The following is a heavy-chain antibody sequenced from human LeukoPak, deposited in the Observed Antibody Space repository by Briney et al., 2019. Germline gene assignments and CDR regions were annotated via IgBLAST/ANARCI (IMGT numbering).Heavy chain of an antibody. J-gene: IGHJ4*02. V-gene: IGHV3-15*01. CDR1: GFTFSNAW. Sequence: GGSLRLSCAAYGFTFSNAWMSWVRQAPGKGLEWVGRIKSKTDGGTTDYAAPVKGRFTISRDDSKNTLYLQMNSLKTEDTAVYYCTTGYYDSSGDFDYWGQGTLVTVSS. D-gene: IGHD3-22*01. CDR2: IKSKTDGGTT. CDR3: TTGYYDSSGDFDY.